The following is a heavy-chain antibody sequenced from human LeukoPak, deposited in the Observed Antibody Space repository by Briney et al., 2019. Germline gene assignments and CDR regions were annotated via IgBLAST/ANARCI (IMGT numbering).Heavy chain of an antibody. CDR1: GDSVSSNSVA. CDR2: TYYRTKWYI. V-gene: IGHV6-1*01. D-gene: IGHD2-8*01. Sequence: SQTLSLTCAISGDSVSSNSVAWNWIRQPPSRGPEWPGRTYYRTKWYIDYADSVKSRITISPDTSKNQFSLQLNSMTPEDTAIYYCARGRVSAFDIWGQGTMVTVSS. CDR3: ARGRVSAFDI. J-gene: IGHJ3*02.